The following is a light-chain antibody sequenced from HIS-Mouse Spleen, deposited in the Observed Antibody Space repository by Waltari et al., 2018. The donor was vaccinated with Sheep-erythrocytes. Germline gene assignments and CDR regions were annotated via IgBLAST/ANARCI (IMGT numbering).Light chain of an antibody. V-gene: IGLV1-51*01. CDR1: SPNIGNNY. J-gene: IGLJ3*02. CDR2: DNN. Sequence: QSVLTQPPSVSAAPGQKVPIPFPGSSPNIGNNYVSWYQQLPGTAPKLLIYDNNKRPSGIPDRFSGSKSGTSASLGITGLQTGDEADYYCGTWDSSLSAGVFGGGTKLTVL. CDR3: GTWDSSLSAGV.